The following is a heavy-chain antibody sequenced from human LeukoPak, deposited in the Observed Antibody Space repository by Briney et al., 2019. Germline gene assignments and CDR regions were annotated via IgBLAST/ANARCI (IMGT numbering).Heavy chain of an antibody. V-gene: IGHV3-74*01. Sequence: GGSLRLSCAASGFTFSSYWMHWVRQAPGKGLVWVSHINSDGSSTSYADSVKGRFTISRDNAKNTLYLQMNSLRAEDTAVYYCARGESLSYDFWSGVYYYYYMDVWGKGTTVTVSS. CDR3: ARGESLSYDFWSGVYYYYYMDV. D-gene: IGHD3-3*01. CDR2: INSDGSST. CDR1: GFTFSSYW. J-gene: IGHJ6*03.